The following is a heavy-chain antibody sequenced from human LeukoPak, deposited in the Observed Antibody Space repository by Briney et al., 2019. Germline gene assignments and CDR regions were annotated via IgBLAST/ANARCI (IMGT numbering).Heavy chain of an antibody. Sequence: GGSLRLSCAASGFTFNSYEMNWVRQAPGKGLEWVSYISSGGTTIYYADSVKGRFTISRDNAKNSLYLQMNSLRAEDTAVYYCARAYSSSWYDFWGQGTLVTVSP. V-gene: IGHV3-48*03. CDR1: GFTFNSYE. CDR3: ARAYSSSWYDF. CDR2: ISSGGTTI. J-gene: IGHJ5*01. D-gene: IGHD6-13*01.